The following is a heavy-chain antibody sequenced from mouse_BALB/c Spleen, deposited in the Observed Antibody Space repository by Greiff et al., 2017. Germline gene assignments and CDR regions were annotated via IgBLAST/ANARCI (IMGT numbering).Heavy chain of an antibody. D-gene: IGHD2-14*01. V-gene: IGHV5-6-3*01. J-gene: IGHJ3*01. CDR1: GFTFSSYG. CDR3: ARDTYYRYDGSWFAY. CDR2: INSNGGST. Sequence: DVHLVESGGGLVQPGGSLKLSCAASGFTFSSYGMSWVRQTPDKRLELVATINSNGGSTYYPDSVKGRFTISRDNAKNTLYLQMSSLKSEDTAMYYCARDTYYRYDGSWFAYWGQGTLVTVSA.